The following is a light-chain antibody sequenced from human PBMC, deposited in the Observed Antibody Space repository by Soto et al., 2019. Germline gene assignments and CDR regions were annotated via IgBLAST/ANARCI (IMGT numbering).Light chain of an antibody. J-gene: IGKJ4*01. V-gene: IGKV3-20*01. CDR2: DAS. CDR3: HQYGHSPVT. Sequence: EMVLTQTPGTVSLSPGERATLSCRASQSVRSTYFAWYQHKPGQAPRLLIFDASTRATGIPDRFSGSGSGTDFTLTISRLEPEDFALYYCHQYGHSPVTFGGGTKVEIK. CDR1: QSVRSTY.